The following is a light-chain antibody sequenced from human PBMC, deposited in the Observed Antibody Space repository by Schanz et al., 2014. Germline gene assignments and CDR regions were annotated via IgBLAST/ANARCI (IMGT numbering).Light chain of an antibody. Sequence: SALTQPASVSGSPGQSITIFCTGTSSDIGAHNYVSWYQQHPGKAPKLIVYDVHDRPSGVSYRFSGSKSGYTASLTISGLQVEDGADYYCSSYTNINTPQYVFGTGTKVTVL. CDR3: SSYTNINTPQYV. CDR1: SSDIGAHNY. V-gene: IGLV2-14*03. CDR2: DVH. J-gene: IGLJ1*01.